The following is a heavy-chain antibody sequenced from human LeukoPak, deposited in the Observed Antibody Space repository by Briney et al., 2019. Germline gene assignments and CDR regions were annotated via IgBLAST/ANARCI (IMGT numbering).Heavy chain of an antibody. CDR2: INHSGST. V-gene: IGHV4-34*01. D-gene: IGHD5-18*01. CDR1: GGSFSGYY. Sequence: SETLSLTCAVYGGSFSGYYWSWIRQPPGKGLEWIGEINHSGSTNYSPSLKSRVTISVDTSKNQFSLKLSSVTAADTAVYYCALRRYGYPFDYWGQGTLVTVSS. CDR3: ALRRYGYPFDY. J-gene: IGHJ4*02.